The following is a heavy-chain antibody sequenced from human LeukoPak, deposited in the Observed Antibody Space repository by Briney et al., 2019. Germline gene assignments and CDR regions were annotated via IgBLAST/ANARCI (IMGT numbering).Heavy chain of an antibody. CDR3: ARPEGYSSSWYGFAIFGPYAFDI. Sequence: GASVKVSCKASGYTFTSYDINWVRQATGQGLEWMGWMNPNSGNTGHAQKFQGRVTMTRNTSISTAYMELSSLRSEDTAVYYCARPEGYSSSWYGFAIFGPYAFDIWGQGTMVTVSS. CDR2: MNPNSGNT. CDR1: GYTFTSYD. V-gene: IGHV1-8*01. J-gene: IGHJ3*02. D-gene: IGHD6-13*01.